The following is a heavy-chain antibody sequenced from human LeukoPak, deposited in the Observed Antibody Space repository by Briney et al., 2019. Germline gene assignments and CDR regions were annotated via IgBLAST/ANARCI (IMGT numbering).Heavy chain of an antibody. V-gene: IGHV4-4*07. CDR2: IYTSGST. CDR1: GGSISSYY. D-gene: IGHD4-17*01. J-gene: IGHJ6*03. CDR3: ARNYGDYATGYYSYTDV. Sequence: SETLSLTCTVCGGSISSYYWSCIRQPAGKGLEWMGRIYTSGSTKYNPSPKSRVTMSVDTSKNQFSLNLTSVTAADTAVYYCARNYGDYATGYYSYTDVWGKGTPVTVSS.